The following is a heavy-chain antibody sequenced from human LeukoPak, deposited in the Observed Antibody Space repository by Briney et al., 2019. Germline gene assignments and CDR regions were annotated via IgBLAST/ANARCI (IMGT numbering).Heavy chain of an antibody. CDR1: GGSISSGGYY. V-gene: IGHV4-30-2*01. CDR3: AKDRDITFGGVIVEGY. D-gene: IGHD3-16*02. CDR2: IYHSGST. J-gene: IGHJ4*02. Sequence: SETLSLTCTVSGGSISSGGYYWSWIRQPPGKGLEWIGYIYHSGSTYYNPSLKSRVTISVDRSKNQFSLKLSSVTAADTAVYYCAKDRDITFGGVIVEGYWGQGTLVTVSS.